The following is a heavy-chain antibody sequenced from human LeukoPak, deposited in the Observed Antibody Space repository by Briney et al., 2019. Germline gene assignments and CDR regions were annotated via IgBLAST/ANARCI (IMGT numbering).Heavy chain of an antibody. V-gene: IGHV3-23*01. D-gene: IGHD3-3*01. CDR2: ISGSGGST. Sequence: GGSLRLSCAVSGFTISSYAMSWVRQAPGKGLEWVSVISGSGGSTYYADSVKGRFTISRDKYQNTLYLQMNSLRVEDTALYYCAKDGDTYYDFWSGYQNPSYFDYWGQGTLVTVSS. J-gene: IGHJ4*02. CDR1: GFTISSYA. CDR3: AKDGDTYYDFWSGYQNPSYFDY.